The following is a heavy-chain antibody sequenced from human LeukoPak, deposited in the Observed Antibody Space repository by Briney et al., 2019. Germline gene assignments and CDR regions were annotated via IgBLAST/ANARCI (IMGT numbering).Heavy chain of an antibody. J-gene: IGHJ4*02. CDR1: GYSISSGYY. D-gene: IGHD3-10*01. CDR2: INHSGST. Sequence: SETLSLTCTVSGYSISSGYYWSWIRQPPGKGLEWIGEINHSGSTNYNPSLKSRVTISVDTSKNQFSLKLSSVTAADTAVYYCARALLEFGEYHFDYWGQGTLVTVSS. CDR3: ARALLEFGEYHFDY. V-gene: IGHV4-38-2*02.